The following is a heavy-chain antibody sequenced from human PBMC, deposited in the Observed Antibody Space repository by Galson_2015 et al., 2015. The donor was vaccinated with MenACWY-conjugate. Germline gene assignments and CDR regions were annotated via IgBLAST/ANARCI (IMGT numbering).Heavy chain of an antibody. CDR3: ARAFIVATTFEVYFDY. J-gene: IGHJ4*02. CDR2: IGDDGSKE. CDR1: GFTFSTYG. D-gene: IGHD5-12*01. V-gene: IGHV3-30*02. Sequence: SLRLSCAAAGFTFSTYGMHWVRQAPGKGLEWVTFIGDDGSKETYADSVKGRFSVSRDNAKSTLHLEMTSLRVEDTAVYFCARAFIVATTFEVYFDYWGQGTLVTVSS.